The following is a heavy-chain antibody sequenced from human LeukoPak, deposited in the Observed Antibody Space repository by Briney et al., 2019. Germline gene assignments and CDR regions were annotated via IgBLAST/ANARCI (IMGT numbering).Heavy chain of an antibody. D-gene: IGHD4-17*01. CDR3: TRLNDYAWYFDL. CDR1: GGSISSSGYY. V-gene: IGHV4-39*01. J-gene: IGHJ2*01. CDR2: IYYSGST. Sequence: PSETLSLTCTVSGGSISSSGYYWGWIRQPPGKGLEWIGSIYYSGSTYYNPSLKSRVTISVDTSKNQFSLKLSSVTAADTAVYYCTRLNDYAWYFDLWSRGTLVTVSS.